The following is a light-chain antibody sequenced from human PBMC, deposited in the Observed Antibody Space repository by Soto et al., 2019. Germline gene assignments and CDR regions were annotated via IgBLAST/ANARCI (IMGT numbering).Light chain of an antibody. V-gene: IGLV1-47*02. Sequence: SVVTQPPSASGTPGQRVTISCSGSSSNIGSNYVYWYQQLPGTAPKLLIYSNNQRPSGVPDRFSGSKSGTSASLAISGLRSEDEADYYCASWDDSLSGPVFGGGTKVTVL. CDR2: SNN. CDR1: SSNIGSNY. CDR3: ASWDDSLSGPV. J-gene: IGLJ3*02.